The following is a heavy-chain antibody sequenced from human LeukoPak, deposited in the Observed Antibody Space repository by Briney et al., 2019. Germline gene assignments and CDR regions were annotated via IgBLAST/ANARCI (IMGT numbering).Heavy chain of an antibody. J-gene: IGHJ4*02. Sequence: SETLSLTCAVYGGSFSGYYWSWIRQPPGKGLEWIGEINHSGSTNYNPSLKSRVTISVDTSKNQFYLKLSSVTAADTAVYYCERDSYGGNSGFDYGGQGTLVTVSS. D-gene: IGHD4-23*01. CDR2: INHSGST. CDR1: GGSFSGYY. CDR3: ERDSYGGNSGFDY. V-gene: IGHV4-34*01.